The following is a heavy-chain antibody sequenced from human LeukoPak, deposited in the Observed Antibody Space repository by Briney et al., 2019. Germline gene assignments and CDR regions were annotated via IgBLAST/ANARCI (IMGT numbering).Heavy chain of an antibody. D-gene: IGHD1-26*01. CDR3: ASPGGNDY. Sequence: GGSLRLSCAASGLIFSRYSMNWVRQAPGKGLEWVSSITSDSGHIYYADSVKGRFTISRDNAKNSLYLQMNSLRAEDTAVYYCASPGGNDYWGQGTLVTVSS. V-gene: IGHV3-21*01. J-gene: IGHJ4*02. CDR1: GLIFSRYS. CDR2: ITSDSGHI.